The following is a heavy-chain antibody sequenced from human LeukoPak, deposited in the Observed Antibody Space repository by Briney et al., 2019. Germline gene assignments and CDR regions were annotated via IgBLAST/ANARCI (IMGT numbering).Heavy chain of an antibody. Sequence: NPSETLSLTCTVSGGSISSYYWSWIRQPPGKGLEWIGYIYHSGSTNYNPSLKSRVTISVDTSKNQFSLKLSSVTAADTVVYYCARGYCSGGSCHSGRWYFDLWGRGTLVTVSS. CDR2: IYHSGST. V-gene: IGHV4-59*01. CDR3: ARGYCSGGSCHSGRWYFDL. D-gene: IGHD2-15*01. CDR1: GGSISSYY. J-gene: IGHJ2*01.